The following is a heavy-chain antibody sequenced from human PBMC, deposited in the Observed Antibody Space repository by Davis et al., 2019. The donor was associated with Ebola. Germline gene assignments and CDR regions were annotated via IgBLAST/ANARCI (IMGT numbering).Heavy chain of an antibody. CDR1: GGSFSGYY. Sequence: MPSETLSLTCAVYGGSFSGYYWSWIRQPPGKGLEWIGEINHSGSTNYNPSLKSRVTISVDTSKNQFSLKLSSVTAADTAVYYCARYFGSGSYSDGMDVWGQGTTVTVSS. J-gene: IGHJ6*02. CDR2: INHSGST. V-gene: IGHV4-34*01. CDR3: ARYFGSGSYSDGMDV. D-gene: IGHD3-10*01.